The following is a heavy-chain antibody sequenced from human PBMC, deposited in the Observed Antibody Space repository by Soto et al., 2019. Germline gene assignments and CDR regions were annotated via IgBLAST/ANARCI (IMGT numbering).Heavy chain of an antibody. D-gene: IGHD2-15*01. Sequence: EVQLVESGGGLVKPGGSLRLSCAASGFTFSSYSMNWVRQAPGKGLEWVSSISSSSSYIYYADSVKGRFTISRDNAKNSLYLQMNSLRAEDTAVYYCARERGYCSGGSCYSRRGGFDYWGQGTLVTVSS. CDR1: GFTFSSYS. CDR2: ISSSSSYI. V-gene: IGHV3-21*01. CDR3: ARERGYCSGGSCYSRRGGFDY. J-gene: IGHJ4*02.